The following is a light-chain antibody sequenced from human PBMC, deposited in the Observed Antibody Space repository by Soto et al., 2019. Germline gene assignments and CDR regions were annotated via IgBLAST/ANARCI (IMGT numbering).Light chain of an antibody. CDR2: EVT. V-gene: IGLV2-23*02. J-gene: IGLJ2*01. Sequence: QSVLTQPASVSGSPGQSITISCTGTRSDGGSYNSIAWYQQHPGKAPRVVIFEVTKRPSGISDRFSGSKSGYTASLTISGLQAEDEADYFCFSYAGNSIWLFGGGTKVTVL. CDR1: RSDGGSYNS. CDR3: FSYAGNSIWL.